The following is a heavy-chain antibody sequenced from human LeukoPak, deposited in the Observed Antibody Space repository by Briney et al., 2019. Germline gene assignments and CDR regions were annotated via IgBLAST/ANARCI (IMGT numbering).Heavy chain of an antibody. CDR2: INHSGST. CDR3: ARDGTGVVDY. CDR1: GGSFSGYY. Sequence: PSETLSLTCAVYGGSFSGYYWSWIRQPPGKGLEWIGEINHSGSTNYNPSLKSRVTISVDTSKNQFSLKLSSVTAADTAVYYCARDGTGVVDYWGQGTLVTVSS. V-gene: IGHV4-34*01. D-gene: IGHD3/OR15-3a*01. J-gene: IGHJ4*02.